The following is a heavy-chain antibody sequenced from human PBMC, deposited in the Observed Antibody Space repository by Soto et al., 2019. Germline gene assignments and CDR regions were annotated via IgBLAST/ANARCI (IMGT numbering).Heavy chain of an antibody. CDR2: IDPTDSST. V-gene: IGHV5-10-1*01. D-gene: IGHD2-21*01. Sequence: GESVKISCQGSGYTFTSYWITWVRQLPGKGLEWMGRIDPTDSSTKYSTSFQGHVTISADNSVSTVYLQWSSLKASDTAMYYCARHSVAGGRHGMDVWGQGTTVTVSS. CDR1: GYTFTSYW. CDR3: ARHSVAGGRHGMDV. J-gene: IGHJ6*02.